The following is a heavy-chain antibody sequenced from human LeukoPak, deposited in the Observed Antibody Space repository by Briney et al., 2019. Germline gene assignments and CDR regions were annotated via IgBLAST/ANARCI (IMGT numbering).Heavy chain of an antibody. CDR3: ATPTTVITPIDS. CDR2: INPSAGSP. D-gene: IGHD4-23*01. Sequence: ASVKVSCKTSGFIFTNYCLHWVRQAPGQGLEWMGIINPSAGSPTYAQKFQGRVTMARDMSTSTVYMEMSSLRSDDTAMYYCATPTTVITPIDSWGQGTLVTVSS. CDR1: GFIFTNYC. J-gene: IGHJ4*02. V-gene: IGHV1-46*01.